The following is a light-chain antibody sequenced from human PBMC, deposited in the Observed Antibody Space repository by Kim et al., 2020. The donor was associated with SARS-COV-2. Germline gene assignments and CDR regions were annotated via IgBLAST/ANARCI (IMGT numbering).Light chain of an antibody. Sequence: QSVLTQPPSVSAAPRQRVTISCSGSSSNIGKSAVNWYRQLPGEAPKLLIYYDDLLPSGVSGRFSGSKSGTSASLAISGLQPEDDAAYYCAAWDDSLNGWVFGGGTKVTVL. CDR3: AAWDDSLNGWV. CDR1: SSNIGKSA. V-gene: IGLV1-36*01. CDR2: YDD. J-gene: IGLJ3*02.